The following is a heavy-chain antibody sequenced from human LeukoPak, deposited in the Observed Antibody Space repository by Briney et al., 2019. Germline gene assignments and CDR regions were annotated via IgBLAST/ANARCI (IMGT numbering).Heavy chain of an antibody. CDR1: GFTFSSYS. CDR3: ARCKQSGSGWYGNRLGYFDY. CDR2: INSDGSST. V-gene: IGHV3-74*01. J-gene: IGHJ4*02. D-gene: IGHD6-19*01. Sequence: GGSLRLSCAASGFTFSSYSMNWVRQAPGKGLVWVSRINSDGSSTSYADSVKGRFTISRDNAKNTLYLQMNSLRAEDTAVYYCARCKQSGSGWYGNRLGYFDYWGQGTLVTVSS.